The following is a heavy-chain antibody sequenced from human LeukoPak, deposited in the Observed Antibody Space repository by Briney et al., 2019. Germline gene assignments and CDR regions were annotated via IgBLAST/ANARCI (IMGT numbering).Heavy chain of an antibody. V-gene: IGHV3-23*01. CDR2: HSAGGGST. CDR1: GFTFNNAW. CDR3: AKSQSGSCSGGSCSCDY. J-gene: IGHJ4*02. D-gene: IGHD2-15*01. Sequence: PGGSLRLSCAASGFTFNNAWMNWVRQAPGKGLEWVSGHSAGGGSTSYADSVKGRFTISRDNSKNTLYLQMNSLRAEDTALYYCAKSQSGSCSGGSCSCDYWGQGTLVTVSS.